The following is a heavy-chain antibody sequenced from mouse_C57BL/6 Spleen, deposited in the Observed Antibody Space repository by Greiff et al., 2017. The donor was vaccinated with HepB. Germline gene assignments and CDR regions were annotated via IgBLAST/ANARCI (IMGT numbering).Heavy chain of an antibody. Sequence: QVQLQQSGPELVKPGASVKISCKASGYAFSSSWMNWVKQRPGKGLEWIGRIYPGDGDTNYNGKFKGKATLTADKSSSTAYMQLSSLTSEDSAVYFCARRTPTVVGRDYAMDYWGQGTSVTVSS. D-gene: IGHD1-1*01. CDR3: ARRTPTVVGRDYAMDY. CDR1: GYAFSSSW. J-gene: IGHJ4*01. V-gene: IGHV1-82*01. CDR2: IYPGDGDT.